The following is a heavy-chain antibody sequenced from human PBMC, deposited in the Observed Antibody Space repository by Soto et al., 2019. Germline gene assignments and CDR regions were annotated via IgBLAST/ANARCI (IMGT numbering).Heavy chain of an antibody. CDR1: GFTFSSYW. Sequence: GGSLRLSCAASGFTFSSYWMHWVRQAPGKGLVWVSRINSDGSSTSYADSVKGRFTISRDNAKNTLYLQMNSLRAEDTAVYYCARDCGAGELTGDSRQAWYFDLWGRGTLVTVSS. V-gene: IGHV3-74*01. CDR2: INSDGSST. J-gene: IGHJ2*01. CDR3: ARDCGAGELTGDSRQAWYFDL. D-gene: IGHD7-27*01.